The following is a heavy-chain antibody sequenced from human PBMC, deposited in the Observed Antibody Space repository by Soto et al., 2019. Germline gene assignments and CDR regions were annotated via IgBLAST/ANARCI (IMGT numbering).Heavy chain of an antibody. J-gene: IGHJ3*02. CDR2: IYSGGST. D-gene: IGHD3-9*01. Sequence: GSLRLSCAASGFTVSSNYMSWVRQAPGKGLEWVSVIYSGGSTYYADSVKGRFTISRHNSKNTLYLQMNSLRAEDTAVYYCASETYYDILTGYSDAFDIWGQGTMVTVSS. CDR1: GFTVSSNY. CDR3: ASETYYDILTGYSDAFDI. V-gene: IGHV3-53*04.